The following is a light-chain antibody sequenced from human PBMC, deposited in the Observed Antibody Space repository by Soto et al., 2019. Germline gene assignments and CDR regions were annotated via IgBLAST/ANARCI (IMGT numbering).Light chain of an antibody. CDR3: QRRSNWPLT. CDR2: DAS. J-gene: IGKJ4*01. Sequence: EIVLTQSPATLSLSPGERATLSCRASQSVSSYLAWYQQKPGQAPRLLIYDASNRATGVPARFSGSGSGTDFTLTISILEPEDFAVYYCQRRSNWPLTFGGGTKGEIK. CDR1: QSVSSY. V-gene: IGKV3-11*01.